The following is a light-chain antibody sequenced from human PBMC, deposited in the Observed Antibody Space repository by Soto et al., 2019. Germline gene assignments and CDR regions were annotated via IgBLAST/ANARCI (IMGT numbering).Light chain of an antibody. Sequence: QSVLTQPASVSGSPGQSITISCTGTSSDVGGYNYVSWYQQHPGKAPKLMIYDVSNRPSGVSNRFSGSKSGNTASLTISGFEADDESDYFGSAYTSSCTGYCFGTGTKGTVL. J-gene: IGLJ1*01. V-gene: IGLV2-14*01. CDR1: SSDVGGYNY. CDR3: SAYTSSCTGYC. CDR2: DVS.